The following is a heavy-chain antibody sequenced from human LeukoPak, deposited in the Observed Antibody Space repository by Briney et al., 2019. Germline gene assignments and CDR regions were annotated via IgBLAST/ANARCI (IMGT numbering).Heavy chain of an antibody. CDR1: GYTFTGYY. D-gene: IGHD3-10*01. Sequence: ASVKVSCKASGYTFTGYYMHWVRQAPGQGLEWMGWISAYNGNTNYAQKLQGRVTMTTDTSTSTAYMELRSLRSDDTAVYYCARDGHGSGSYNYWGQGTLVTVSS. CDR2: ISAYNGNT. V-gene: IGHV1-18*04. J-gene: IGHJ4*02. CDR3: ARDGHGSGSYNY.